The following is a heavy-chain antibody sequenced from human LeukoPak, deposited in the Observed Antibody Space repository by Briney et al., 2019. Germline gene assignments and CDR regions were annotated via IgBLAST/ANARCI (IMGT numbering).Heavy chain of an antibody. J-gene: IGHJ4*02. V-gene: IGHV4-59*01. CDR1: GGSISSYY. D-gene: IGHD2-2*01. CDR3: ARGYCSSSTCQYGDY. Sequence: SETLSLTCTVSGGSISSYYWSWIRRPPPKGLEWIGYIYYSGSTNYNPSLRSRVTISVDTTKNQFSLNLKYVTAADTAVYCCARGYCSSSTCQYGDYWGQGTLVTVSS. CDR2: IYYSGST.